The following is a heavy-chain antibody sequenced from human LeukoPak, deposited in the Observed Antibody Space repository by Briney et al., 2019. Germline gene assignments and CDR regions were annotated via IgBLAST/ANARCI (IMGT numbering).Heavy chain of an antibody. Sequence: GGSLRLSCAASGFTVSSNYMSTVRQAPGKGLEWVSVIYSGGSTYYADSVKGRFTISRDNSKNTLYLQMNSLRAEYTAVYYCARERRRYCSSTSCYRGPYYYYGMDVWGQGTRVTVSS. V-gene: IGHV3-66*01. CDR2: IYSGGST. CDR1: GFTVSSNY. J-gene: IGHJ6*02. CDR3: ARERRRYCSSTSCYRGPYYYYGMDV. D-gene: IGHD2-2*01.